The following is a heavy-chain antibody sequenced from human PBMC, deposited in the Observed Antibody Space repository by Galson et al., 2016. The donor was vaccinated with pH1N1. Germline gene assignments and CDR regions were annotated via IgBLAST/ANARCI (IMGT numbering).Heavy chain of an antibody. CDR1: GGSFRGYY. CDR2: MNHGGSS. V-gene: IGHV4-34*01. J-gene: IGHJ4*02. D-gene: IGHD4-17*01. Sequence: SETLSLTCAVYGGSFRGYYWTWIRQSPGKGLEWIGEMNHGGSSNYNPSLKSRVSIYVDTFKNQFSLLVNSVTAADTAVYYCARGPGDHPHDWGQGTLVTVSS. CDR3: ARGPGDHPHD.